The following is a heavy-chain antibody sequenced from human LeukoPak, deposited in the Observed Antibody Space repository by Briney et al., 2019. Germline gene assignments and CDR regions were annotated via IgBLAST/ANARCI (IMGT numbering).Heavy chain of an antibody. CDR3: ASGYARSARHQSDF. CDR1: GFTFSDYW. J-gene: IGHJ4*02. CDR2: INSDGSNT. V-gene: IGHV3-74*01. Sequence: GGSLRLSCVVSGFTFSDYWMHWVRQAPGKGLVWVSRINSDGSNTNYAGSVKGRFTISRDNAKNTLYLQMNSLRVEDTAVYYCASGYARSARHQSDFWGQGTVVTVSS. D-gene: IGHD5-12*01.